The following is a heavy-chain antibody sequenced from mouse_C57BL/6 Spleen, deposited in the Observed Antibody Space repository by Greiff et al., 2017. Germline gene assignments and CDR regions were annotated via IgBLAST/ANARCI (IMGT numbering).Heavy chain of an antibody. Sequence: VQLQQSGPVLVKPGASVKMSCKASGYTFTDYYMNWVKQSHGKSLEWIGVINPYNGGTSYNQKFKGKATLTVDKSSSTAYMELNSLTSEAAAVYCCASNDTTVVTWGQGTTLTVSS. D-gene: IGHD1-1*01. CDR1: GYTFTDYY. J-gene: IGHJ2*01. CDR2: INPYNGGT. CDR3: ASNDTTVVT. V-gene: IGHV1-19*01.